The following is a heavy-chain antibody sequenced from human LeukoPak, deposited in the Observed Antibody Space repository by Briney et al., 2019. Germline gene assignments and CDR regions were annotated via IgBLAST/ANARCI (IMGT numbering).Heavy chain of an antibody. D-gene: IGHD3-22*01. CDR3: AKDPTMIVVVIPDY. CDR1: GFTSISYT. V-gene: IGHV3-23*01. J-gene: IGHJ4*02. CDR2: ISGSGGST. Sequence: PGGALRLSSAASGFTSISYTMSWVRHAPGKGLEWGSPISGSGGSTYYADSVKGRFTISRDNSKNTLYLQMNSPRAEDTAVYYCAKDPTMIVVVIPDYWGQGTLVTVSS.